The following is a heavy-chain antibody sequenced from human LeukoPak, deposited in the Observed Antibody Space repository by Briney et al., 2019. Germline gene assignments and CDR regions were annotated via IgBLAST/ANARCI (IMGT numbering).Heavy chain of an antibody. V-gene: IGHV4-59*01. CDR1: GGSISSYY. CDR2: IYYSGST. J-gene: IGHJ5*02. D-gene: IGHD2/OR15-2a*01. Sequence: PSETLSLTCTVSGGSISSYYWSWIRQPPGKGLEWIGYIYYSGSTNYNPSLKSRVTISVDTSKNQFSLKLSSVTAADTAVYYCARDGLLNRWFDPWGQGTLVTVSS. CDR3: ARDGLLNRWFDP.